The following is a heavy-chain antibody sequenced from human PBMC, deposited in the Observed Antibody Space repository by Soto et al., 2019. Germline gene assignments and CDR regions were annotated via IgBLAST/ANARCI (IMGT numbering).Heavy chain of an antibody. CDR1: GFTFSDYA. CDR2: ISYDGYNS. Sequence: XGSLRLSCLASGFTFSDYAVHWVRLAPSKGLEWVAMISYDGYNSYSADSVKGRFTISRDNSKNTLFLQMDSLRPDDTAIYYCARDGGFSYGFDYYFDYWGQGTLVTVSS. CDR3: ARDGGFSYGFDYYFDY. J-gene: IGHJ4*01. V-gene: IGHV3-30-3*01. D-gene: IGHD3-16*01.